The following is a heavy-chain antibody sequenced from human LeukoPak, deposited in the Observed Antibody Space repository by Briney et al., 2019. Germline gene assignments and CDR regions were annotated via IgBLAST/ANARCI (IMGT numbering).Heavy chain of an antibody. J-gene: IGHJ4*02. V-gene: IGHV1-2*02. D-gene: IGHD2-2*03. CDR3: ARVRLDIVVVPAALGLDY. Sequence: ASVTVSCKGSGYTFTVYYMHWVRQAPGQGPEWMGWINPNSGGTNYAQKLQGRVTMTTDTSTSTAYMELRSLRSDDTAVYYCARVRLDIVVVPAALGLDYWGQGTLVTVSS. CDR2: INPNSGGT. CDR1: GYTFTVYY.